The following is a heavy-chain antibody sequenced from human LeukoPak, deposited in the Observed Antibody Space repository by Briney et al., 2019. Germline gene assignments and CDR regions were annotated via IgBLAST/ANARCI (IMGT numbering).Heavy chain of an antibody. CDR3: ARLKDLWFDP. Sequence: SETLSLTCTVSVGSFSSHYWNWIRQTPGKGLEWIGYISYSGGTNYNPSLKSRVTISVDTSKSQFSLKLTSVTAADTAVYYCARLKDLWFDPWGQGTRSPSPQ. V-gene: IGHV4-59*11. J-gene: IGHJ5*02. CDR2: ISYSGGT. D-gene: IGHD2-15*01. CDR1: VGSFSSHY.